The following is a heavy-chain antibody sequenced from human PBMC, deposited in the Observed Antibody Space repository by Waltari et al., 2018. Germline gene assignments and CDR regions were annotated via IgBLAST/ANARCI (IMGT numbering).Heavy chain of an antibody. D-gene: IGHD6-19*01. Sequence: QVQLQESGPGLVKPSQTLSLTCTVSGGSLSSGSYYWSWNRQPAGKGLDWIGRIYTSGSTNYNPSLKSRVTISVDTSKNQFSLKLSSVTAADTAVYYCARESWAVAGGFDYWGQGTLVTVSS. CDR3: ARESWAVAGGFDY. CDR2: IYTSGST. V-gene: IGHV4-61*02. J-gene: IGHJ4*02. CDR1: GGSLSSGSYY.